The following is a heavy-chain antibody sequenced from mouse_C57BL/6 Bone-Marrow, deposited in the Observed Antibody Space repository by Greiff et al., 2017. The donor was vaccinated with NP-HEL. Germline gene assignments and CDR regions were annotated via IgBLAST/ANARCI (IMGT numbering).Heavy chain of an antibody. CDR3: ASPVVPFDY. J-gene: IGHJ2*01. CDR1: GYTFTDYN. D-gene: IGHD1-1*01. CDR2: INPNNGGT. V-gene: IGHV1-22*01. Sequence: VQLQQSGPELVKPGASVKMSCKASGYTFTDYNMHWVQQSPGKSLEWIGYINPNNGGTSYNQKFKGKATLTVNTSSRTAYMELRSLTSEDSAVYYCASPVVPFDYWGQGTTLTVSS.